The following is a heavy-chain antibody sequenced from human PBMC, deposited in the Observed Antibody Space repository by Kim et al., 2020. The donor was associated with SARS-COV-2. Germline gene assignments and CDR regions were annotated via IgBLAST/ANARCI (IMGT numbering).Heavy chain of an antibody. V-gene: IGHV1-69*13. CDR2: IIPIFGTA. J-gene: IGHJ4*02. D-gene: IGHD5-12*01. Sequence: SVKVSCKASGGTFSSYAISWVRQAPGQGLEWMGGIIPIFGTANYAQKFQGRVTITADESTSTAYMELSSLRSDDTAVYYCARPRDGYNYGFDYWGQGTLVTVSS. CDR1: GGTFSSYA. CDR3: ARPRDGYNYGFDY.